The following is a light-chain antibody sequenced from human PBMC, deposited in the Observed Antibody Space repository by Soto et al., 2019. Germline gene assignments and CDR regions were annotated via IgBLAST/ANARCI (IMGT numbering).Light chain of an antibody. CDR1: QSISNW. J-gene: IGKJ2*01. V-gene: IGKV1-5*01. Sequence: DIPMTQSPSILSASVGDRVTITCRAIQSISNWLAWYQQKPGRAPKVLIYDASSLQSGVPSRFSGSGSGTEFTLTISSLQPDDIATYYCQQYKSYSYTFGQGTNLEI. CDR2: DAS. CDR3: QQYKSYSYT.